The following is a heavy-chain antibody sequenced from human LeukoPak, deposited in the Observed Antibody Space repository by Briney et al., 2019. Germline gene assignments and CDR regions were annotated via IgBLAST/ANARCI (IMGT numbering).Heavy chain of an antibody. D-gene: IGHD3-3*01. J-gene: IGHJ4*02. CDR3: ARGLRFPDFWSGYYVQ. CDR2: IYYTGST. CDR1: SGSFSSSTYY. V-gene: IGHV4-39*07. Sequence: PSETLSLTCTVSSGSFSSSTYYWGWIRQPPGKGLEWIGSIYYTGSTSYNPSLKSRVTISVDTSKNQFSLKLSSVTAADTAVYYCARGLRFPDFWSGYYVQWGQGTLVTVSS.